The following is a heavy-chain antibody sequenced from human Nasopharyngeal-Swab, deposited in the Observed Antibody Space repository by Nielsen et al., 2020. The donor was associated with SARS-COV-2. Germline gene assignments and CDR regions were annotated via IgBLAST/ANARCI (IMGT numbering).Heavy chain of an antibody. CDR3: ARPYSGSYWSYFDY. D-gene: IGHD1-26*01. V-gene: IGHV3-30-3*01. CDR1: GFTFSSYA. J-gene: IGHJ4*02. CDR2: ISYDGSNK. Sequence: GESLKISWAASGFTFSSYAMHWVRQAPGKGLEWVAVISYDGSNKYYADSVKGRFTISRDNSKNTLYLQMNSLRAEDTAVYYCARPYSGSYWSYFDYWGQGTLVTVSS.